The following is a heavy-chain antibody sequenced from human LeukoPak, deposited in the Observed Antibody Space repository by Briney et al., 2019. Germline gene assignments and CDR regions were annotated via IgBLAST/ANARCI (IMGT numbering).Heavy chain of an antibody. D-gene: IGHD1-26*01. Sequence: GGSLRLSCAASGFTFISYNMNWVRQAPGKGLEWVSSISSSSTYIYYADSLKGRFTIPRDNAKNSLYLQMNSPRVEDTAVYYCAREGEWELLGFDYWGQGTLVTVSS. CDR3: AREGEWELLGFDY. J-gene: IGHJ4*02. CDR1: GFTFISYN. V-gene: IGHV3-21*01. CDR2: ISSSSTYI.